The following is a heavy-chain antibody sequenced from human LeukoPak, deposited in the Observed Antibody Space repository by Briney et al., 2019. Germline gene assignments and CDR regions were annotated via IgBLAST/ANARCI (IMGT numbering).Heavy chain of an antibody. J-gene: IGHJ6*03. Sequence: PGGSLRLSCAASGFTFSSYSMNWVRQAPGKGLEWVSSISSSSSYIYYADSVKGRFTISRDNSKNTLYLQMNSLRAEDTAVYYCAKDRSGIKAVAWKTYYYYYMDVWGKGTTVTVSS. CDR3: AKDRSGIKAVAWKTYYYYYMDV. V-gene: IGHV3-21*04. CDR2: ISSSSSYI. D-gene: IGHD6-19*01. CDR1: GFTFSSYS.